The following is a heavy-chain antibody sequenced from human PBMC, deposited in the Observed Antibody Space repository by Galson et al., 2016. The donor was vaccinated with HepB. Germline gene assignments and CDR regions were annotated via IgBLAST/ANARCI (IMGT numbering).Heavy chain of an antibody. Sequence: QSGAEVKKPGESLMISCKGSGYSFTIYSIAWVRQMPGKGLEWMGIIYPGDSDIKYSPSFQGPVTISPDKSISTAYLQWSTLKASDTAMYYCAKDVGSSSGGVWAFDIWGQGTMVTVS. CDR2: IYPGDSDI. D-gene: IGHD6-6*01. V-gene: IGHV5-51*01. CDR3: AKDVGSSSGGVWAFDI. J-gene: IGHJ3*02. CDR1: GYSFTIYS.